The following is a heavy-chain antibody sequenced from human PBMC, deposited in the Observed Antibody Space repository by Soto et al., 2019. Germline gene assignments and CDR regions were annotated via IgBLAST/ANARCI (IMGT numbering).Heavy chain of an antibody. J-gene: IGHJ4*02. CDR3: ARGPVGGYYDSSGYLTNFDY. D-gene: IGHD3-22*01. CDR2: INPSGGST. CDR1: GYTFTSYY. Sequence: ASVKVSCKASGYTFTSYYMHWVRQAPGQGLEWMGIINPSGGSTSYAQKFQGRVTMTRDTSTSTVYMELSSLRSEDTAVYYCARGPVGGYYDSSGYLTNFDYWGQGTPVTVSS. V-gene: IGHV1-46*03.